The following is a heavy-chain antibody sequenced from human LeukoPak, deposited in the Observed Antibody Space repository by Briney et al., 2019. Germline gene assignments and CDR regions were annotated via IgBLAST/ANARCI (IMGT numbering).Heavy chain of an antibody. CDR3: ARDSVPTMAGWFDY. Sequence: GGSLRLSCAASGFTFSSYSMNWVRQAPGKGLEWVSSISSSSSYIYYADSVKGRFTISRDNAKNSLYLQMNSLRAEDTAVYYCARDSVPTMAGWFDYWGQGTLVTVSS. J-gene: IGHJ4*02. CDR1: GFTFSSYS. D-gene: IGHD3-10*01. CDR2: ISSSSSYI. V-gene: IGHV3-21*01.